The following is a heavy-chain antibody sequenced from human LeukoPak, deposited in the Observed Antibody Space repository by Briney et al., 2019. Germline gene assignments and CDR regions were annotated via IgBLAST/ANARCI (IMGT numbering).Heavy chain of an antibody. D-gene: IGHD5-18*01. CDR2: IYYSGST. CDR1: GGSISSYY. Sequence: SETLSLTCTVSGGSISSYYWSWIRQPPGKGLEWIGYIYYSGSTNYNPSLKSRVTISVDTSKNQFSLKLSSVTAADTAVYYCASHPRGYSYGNYWGQGTLVTVSS. CDR3: ASHPRGYSYGNY. V-gene: IGHV4-59*08. J-gene: IGHJ4*02.